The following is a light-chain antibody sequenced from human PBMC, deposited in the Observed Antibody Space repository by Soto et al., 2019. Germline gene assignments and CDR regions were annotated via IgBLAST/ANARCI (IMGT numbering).Light chain of an antibody. J-gene: IGLJ2*01. Sequence: QSALTQPASVSGSPGQSITITCTATSSAVGNDKFVSWYQQHSGKAPKVMIYEDSNRPSGVSNRFSGSKSGNTASLTISGLQAEDEADYYCTSYTSTLVVFGGGTKLTVL. CDR3: TSYTSTLVV. CDR1: SSAVGNDKF. V-gene: IGLV2-14*01. CDR2: EDS.